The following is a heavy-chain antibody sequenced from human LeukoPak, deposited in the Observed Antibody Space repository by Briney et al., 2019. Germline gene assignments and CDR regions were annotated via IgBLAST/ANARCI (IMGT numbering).Heavy chain of an antibody. CDR2: MYLSGTT. V-gene: IGHV4-4*02. Sequence: SETLSLTCTVSGVSLSSGTYSWSWVRQPPGKGLEWIGEMYLSGTTHSNPSVKSRVTISIDKSKNQFFLNLSSVTAADTAVYYCAGLVGRYSSGLYYYYFDYWGQGTLVTVSS. CDR3: AGLVGRYSSGLYYYYFDY. D-gene: IGHD3-22*01. J-gene: IGHJ4*02. CDR1: GVSLSSGTYS.